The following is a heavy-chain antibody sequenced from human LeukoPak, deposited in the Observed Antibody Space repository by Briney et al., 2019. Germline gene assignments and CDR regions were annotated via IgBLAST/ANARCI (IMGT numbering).Heavy chain of an antibody. D-gene: IGHD3-9*01. CDR1: GYTFTSYY. CDR3: ARGRNPQYFDWLLSIYYYYGMDV. Sequence: ASVKVSCKASGYTFTSYYMHWVRQAPGQGLEWMGIINPSGGSTSYAQKFQGRVTMTRDTSTSTVYMELSSLRSEDTAVYYCARGRNPQYFDWLLSIYYYYGMDVCGQGTTVTVSS. V-gene: IGHV1-46*01. CDR2: INPSGGST. J-gene: IGHJ6*02.